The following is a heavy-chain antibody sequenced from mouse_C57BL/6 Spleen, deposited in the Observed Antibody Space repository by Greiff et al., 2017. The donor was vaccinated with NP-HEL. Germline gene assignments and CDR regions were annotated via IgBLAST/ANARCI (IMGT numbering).Heavy chain of an antibody. CDR2: ISNGGGST. D-gene: IGHD2-4*01. CDR3: ARRYDYDRAMDY. J-gene: IGHJ4*01. CDR1: GFTFSDYY. Sequence: EVKLEESGGGLVQPGGSLKLSCAASGFTFSDYYMYWVRQTPEKRLEWVAYISNGGGSTYYPDTVKGRFTISRDNAKNTLYLQMSRLKSEDTAMYYCARRYDYDRAMDYWGQGTSVTVSS. V-gene: IGHV5-12*01.